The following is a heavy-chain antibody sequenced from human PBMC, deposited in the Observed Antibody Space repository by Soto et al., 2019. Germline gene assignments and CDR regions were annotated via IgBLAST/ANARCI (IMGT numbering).Heavy chain of an antibody. D-gene: IGHD3-3*02. CDR2: IYSSGST. Sequence: GGSLRLSCAASGFTFSSNYMSWVRQAPGKGLEWVSVIYSSGSTYYADSVKGRFTISRDNSKNTLYLQMNSLRAEDTAVYYCARDPIFGYGMDVWGQGTTVTVSS. CDR1: GFTFSSNY. V-gene: IGHV3-53*01. CDR3: ARDPIFGYGMDV. J-gene: IGHJ6*02.